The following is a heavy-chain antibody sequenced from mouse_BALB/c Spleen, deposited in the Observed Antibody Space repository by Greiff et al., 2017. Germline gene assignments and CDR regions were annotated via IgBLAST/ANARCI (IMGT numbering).Heavy chain of an antibody. Sequence: QVQLQQSGPELVKPGASVRISCKASGYTFTSYYIHWVKQRPGQGLEWIGWIYPGNVNTKYNEKFKGKATLTADKSSSTAYMQLSSLTSEDSAVYFSARENYAGDFDYWGQGTTLTVSA. CDR2: IYPGNVNT. J-gene: IGHJ2*01. D-gene: IGHD2-4*01. V-gene: IGHV1S56*01. CDR3: ARENYAGDFDY. CDR1: GYTFTSYY.